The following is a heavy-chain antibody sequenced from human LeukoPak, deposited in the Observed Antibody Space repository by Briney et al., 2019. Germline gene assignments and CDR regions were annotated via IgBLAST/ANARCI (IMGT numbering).Heavy chain of an antibody. CDR3: ARDLPNNYGDYLVDY. D-gene: IGHD4-17*01. CDR1: GFTFSSYS. Sequence: PGGSLRLSCAASGFTFSSYSMNWVRQAPGKGLECVSSISSSSSYINYADSVKGRFTISRDNAKNSLYLQMNSLRAEDTAVYYCARDLPNNYGDYLVDYWGQGTLVTVSS. J-gene: IGHJ4*02. CDR2: ISSSSSYI. V-gene: IGHV3-21*01.